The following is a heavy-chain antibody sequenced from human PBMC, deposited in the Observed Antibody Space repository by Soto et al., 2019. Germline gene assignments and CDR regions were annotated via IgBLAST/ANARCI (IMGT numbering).Heavy chain of an antibody. CDR3: ARRDRGGNGGKSFPF. D-gene: IGHD5-12*01. CDR2: LYYSGSA. CDR1: AASSGRSSYF. Sequence: SETLSLTCTVSAASSGRSSYFWGWIRQPPGKGLEWIGSLYYSGSAYYNPSLYSRVTISADTSKNLLSLKLRSVTAAGTAVYYCARRDRGGNGGKSFPFWGQGTLVTVSS. J-gene: IGHJ4*02. V-gene: IGHV4-39*01.